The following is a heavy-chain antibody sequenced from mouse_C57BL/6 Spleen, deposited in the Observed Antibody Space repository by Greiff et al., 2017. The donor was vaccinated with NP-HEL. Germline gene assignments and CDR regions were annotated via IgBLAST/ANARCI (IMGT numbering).Heavy chain of an antibody. CDR1: GYTFTSYW. Sequence: QVQLQQPGAELVKPGASVKMSCKASGYTFTSYWITWVKQRPGQGLEWIGDIYPGSGSTNYNEKFKSKATLTVDTSSSTAYMQLSSLTSEDSAVYYCARGIYYDYADYAMDYWGQGTSVTVSS. CDR2: IYPGSGST. D-gene: IGHD2-4*01. J-gene: IGHJ4*01. V-gene: IGHV1-55*01. CDR3: ARGIYYDYADYAMDY.